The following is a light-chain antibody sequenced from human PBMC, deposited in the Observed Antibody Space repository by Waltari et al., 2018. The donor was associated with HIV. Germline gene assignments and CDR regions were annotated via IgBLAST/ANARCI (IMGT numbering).Light chain of an antibody. J-gene: IGLJ1*01. CDR1: SSDIGTYEL. V-gene: IGLV2-23*02. Sequence: QPALTQPASVSGSPGQSITLSCSGTSSDIGTYELVSWYQQHPGKAPKGLVYEVTKRPSGTSDRFSGSKSGNTASLTISGLQAEDEADYYCCSYAGRSIYVFGTGTTVTVL. CDR2: EVT. CDR3: CSYAGRSIYV.